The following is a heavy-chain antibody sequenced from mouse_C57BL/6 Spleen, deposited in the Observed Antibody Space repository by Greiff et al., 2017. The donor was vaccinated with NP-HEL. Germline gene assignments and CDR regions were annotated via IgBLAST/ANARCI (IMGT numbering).Heavy chain of an antibody. CDR3: ARKDYYDYSWAWFAY. D-gene: IGHD2-4*01. Sequence: QVQLQQPGAELVKPGASVKMSCKASGYTFTSYWITWVKQRPGQGLEWIGDIYPGSGSTNYNEKFKSKATLTVDTSSSTAYMQLSSLTSEDSAVYYCARKDYYDYSWAWFAYWGQGTLVTVSA. CDR1: GYTFTSYW. V-gene: IGHV1-55*01. J-gene: IGHJ3*01. CDR2: IYPGSGST.